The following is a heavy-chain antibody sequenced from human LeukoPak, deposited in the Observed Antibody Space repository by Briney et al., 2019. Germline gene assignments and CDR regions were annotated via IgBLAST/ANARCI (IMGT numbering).Heavy chain of an antibody. Sequence: PGGSLRLSCGASGFTFSSYWMHWVRQAPGKGLVWISRINSDGSTTSYADSVKGRFTISRDNAKNSLYLHMNSLRAEDTAVYYCARATTEAGISATGTGYWGQGTLVTVSS. J-gene: IGHJ4*02. D-gene: IGHD6-13*01. CDR3: ARATTEAGISATGTGY. CDR2: INSDGSTT. CDR1: GFTFSSYW. V-gene: IGHV3-74*01.